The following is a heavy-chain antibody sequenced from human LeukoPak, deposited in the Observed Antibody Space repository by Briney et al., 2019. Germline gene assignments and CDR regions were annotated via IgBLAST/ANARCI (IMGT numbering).Heavy chain of an antibody. V-gene: IGHV3-23*01. CDR1: GFTFSSYA. CDR2: ISGSGGST. D-gene: IGHD6-19*01. J-gene: IGHJ4*02. CDR3: ANLYSSGYADY. Sequence: GGSLRLSCAASGFTFSSYAMSWVRQAPGKGLEWVSAISGSGGSTYYAGSVKGRLTISRDNSKNTLYLQMNSLRAEDTAVYYCANLYSSGYADYWGQGTLVTVSS.